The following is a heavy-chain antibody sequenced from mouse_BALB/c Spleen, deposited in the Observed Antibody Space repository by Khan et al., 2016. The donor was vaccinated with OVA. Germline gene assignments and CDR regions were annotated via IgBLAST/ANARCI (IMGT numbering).Heavy chain of an antibody. CDR1: GYTFTNYG. Sequence: QIQLVQSGPELKKPGETVKISCKASGYTFTNYGMNWVKQSPAKTLKWMGWINTYSGEPTYADDFKGRFAFSLDTSASTAYLQINNLKDEDTATYFCARPTYGAYTLEHWGQGTSVTVSS. D-gene: IGHD1-1*01. V-gene: IGHV9-3-1*01. CDR3: ARPTYGAYTLEH. J-gene: IGHJ4*01. CDR2: INTYSGEP.